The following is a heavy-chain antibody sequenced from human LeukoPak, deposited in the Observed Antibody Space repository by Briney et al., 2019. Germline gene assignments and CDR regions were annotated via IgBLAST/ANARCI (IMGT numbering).Heavy chain of an antibody. D-gene: IGHD5-18*01. V-gene: IGHV4-34*01. CDR3: ARARRGYNYRGNWFDP. J-gene: IGHJ5*02. CDR2: INHSGST. Sequence: SETLSLTCAVYGGSFSGYYWSWIRQPPGKGLDWIGEINHSGSTNYNPSLKSRVTISVDTSKNRFSLKLSSVTAADTAVYYCARARRGYNYRGNWFDPWGQGTLVTVSS. CDR1: GGSFSGYY.